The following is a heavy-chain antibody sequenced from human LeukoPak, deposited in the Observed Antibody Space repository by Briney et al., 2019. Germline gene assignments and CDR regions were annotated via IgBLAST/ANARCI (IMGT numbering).Heavy chain of an antibody. Sequence: GGSLRLSCAASGFTFSSYSMNWVRQAPGKGLEWVSSISSSSSYIYYADSVKGRFTISRDNAKNSLYLQMNSLRAEDTAVYYCAKANNELNYYDSSGVSDYWGQGTLVTVSS. CDR1: GFTFSSYS. J-gene: IGHJ4*02. CDR3: AKANNELNYYDSSGVSDY. V-gene: IGHV3-21*01. CDR2: ISSSSSYI. D-gene: IGHD3-22*01.